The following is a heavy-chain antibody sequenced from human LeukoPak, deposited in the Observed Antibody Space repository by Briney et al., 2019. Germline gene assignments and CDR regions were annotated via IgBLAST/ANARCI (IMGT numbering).Heavy chain of an antibody. CDR3: ARHYDILTGYYLGY. CDR1: GGTFSSYA. D-gene: IGHD3-9*01. CDR2: IIPILGIA. V-gene: IGHV1-69*04. Sequence: SVKVSCKASGGTFSSYAISWVRQAPGQGLEWMGRIIPILGIANYAQKFQGRVTITADKSTSTAYMELSSLRSEDTAVYYCARHYDILTGYYLGYWGQGTLVTVSS. J-gene: IGHJ4*02.